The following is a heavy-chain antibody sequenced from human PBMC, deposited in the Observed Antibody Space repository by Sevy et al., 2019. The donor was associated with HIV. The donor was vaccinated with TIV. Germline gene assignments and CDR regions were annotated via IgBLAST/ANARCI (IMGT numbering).Heavy chain of an antibody. Sequence: GESLKISCKGSGYRFTSYWIAWVRQVPGKGLEWMGIIYPDDSEIRYSPSLQGQVTISVDKSISTAYLQWSSLKASDTAIYFCARRVYDSTGYPQYYFDYWGQGALVTVSS. CDR1: GYRFTSYW. CDR2: IYPDDSEI. J-gene: IGHJ4*02. CDR3: ARRVYDSTGYPQYYFDY. D-gene: IGHD3-22*01. V-gene: IGHV5-51*01.